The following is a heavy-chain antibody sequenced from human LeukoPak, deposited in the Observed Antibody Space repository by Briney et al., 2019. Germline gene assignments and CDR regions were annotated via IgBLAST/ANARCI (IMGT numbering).Heavy chain of an antibody. D-gene: IGHD6-13*01. CDR3: VAASAFSSSWRS. J-gene: IGHJ5*02. CDR1: GPSFSSYN. Sequence: GGSLRLSCVASGPSFSSYNMCWVRQAPGKGPEWVAYITASDTTKYYADSVKGRFAISRDNVKKSLFLQMNSLRAEDTAVYYCVAASAFSSSWRSWGQGTVVTVSS. V-gene: IGHV3-48*01. CDR2: ITASDTTK.